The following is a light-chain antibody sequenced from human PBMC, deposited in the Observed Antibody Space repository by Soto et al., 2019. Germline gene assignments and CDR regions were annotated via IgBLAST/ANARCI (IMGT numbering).Light chain of an antibody. Sequence: DIQMTQSPSTLSASVGDRVTITCRASQSISNWLAWYQQKPGKAPKLLIYDASSLESGVPSRFSGSGSGTEFTLTISSLQPDDFATYYCQHWWTFGQGTKLEIK. CDR1: QSISNW. J-gene: IGKJ2*02. V-gene: IGKV1-5*01. CDR2: DAS. CDR3: QHWWT.